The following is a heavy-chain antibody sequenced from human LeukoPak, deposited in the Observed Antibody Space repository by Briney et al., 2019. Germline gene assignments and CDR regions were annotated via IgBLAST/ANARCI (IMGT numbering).Heavy chain of an antibody. CDR2: IDHSGST. CDR1: GGSISSSNW. CDR3: ARLRSGSTPPPPHYYYGLDV. D-gene: IGHD1-26*01. J-gene: IGHJ6*02. Sequence: SGTLSLTCAVSGGSISSSNWWNWVRQPPGKGLEWIGEIDHSGSTNYNPSLKSRVTISVDKSNNQFSLKLSSVTAADTAAYYCARLRSGSTPPPPHYYYGLDVWGQGTTVIVSS. V-gene: IGHV4-4*02.